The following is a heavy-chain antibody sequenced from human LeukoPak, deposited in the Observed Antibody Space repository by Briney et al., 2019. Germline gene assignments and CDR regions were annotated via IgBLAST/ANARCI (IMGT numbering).Heavy chain of an antibody. D-gene: IGHD2-21*01. Sequence: PGGSLRLSCAASGFTFSSYSMNWVRQAPGKGLEWVSGISWNSGSIGYADSVKGRFTISRDNAKNSLYLQMNSLRAEDTALYYCAKVLHSGPAAFDIWGQGTMVTVSS. V-gene: IGHV3-9*01. CDR1: GFTFSSYS. J-gene: IGHJ3*02. CDR2: ISWNSGSI. CDR3: AKVLHSGPAAFDI.